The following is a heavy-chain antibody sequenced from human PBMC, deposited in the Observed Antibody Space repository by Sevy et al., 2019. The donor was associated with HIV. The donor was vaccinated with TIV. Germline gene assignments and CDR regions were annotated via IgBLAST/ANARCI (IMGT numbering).Heavy chain of an antibody. CDR3: ARGRYSSSGWFDP. Sequence: ASVKVSCKASGGTFSSYAISWVRQAPGQRLEWMGGIIPIFGTANYAQKFQGRVTITADKSTSTAYMELSSLRSEDTAVHYWARGRYSSSGWFDPWGQGTLVTVSS. V-gene: IGHV1-69*06. CDR2: IIPIFGTA. J-gene: IGHJ5*02. D-gene: IGHD6-6*01. CDR1: GGTFSSYA.